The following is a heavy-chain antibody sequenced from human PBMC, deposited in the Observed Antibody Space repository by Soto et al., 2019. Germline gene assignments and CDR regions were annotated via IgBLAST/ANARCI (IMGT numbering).Heavy chain of an antibody. CDR1: GFTFSSYS. V-gene: IGHV3-21*01. Sequence: EVQLVESGGGLVKPGGSLRLSCAASGFTFSSYSMNWVRQAPWKGLEWVSSISSSSSYIYYADSVKGRFTISRDNAKNSLYLQMNSLRAVVTAVYYCARDGAYGDSPNWGQGTLVTVSS. J-gene: IGHJ4*02. D-gene: IGHD4-17*01. CDR2: ISSSSSYI. CDR3: ARDGAYGDSPN.